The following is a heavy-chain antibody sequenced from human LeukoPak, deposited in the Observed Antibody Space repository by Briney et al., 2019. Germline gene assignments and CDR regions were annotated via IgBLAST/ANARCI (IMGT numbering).Heavy chain of an antibody. Sequence: GGSLRLSCAASGFTFSSHGMHWVRQAPGKGLEWVAVISYDGSNKYYADSVKGRFTISRDNSKNTLYLQMNSLRAEDTAVYYCAKIEGVPAALYYYYGMDVWGKGTTVTVSS. D-gene: IGHD2-2*01. J-gene: IGHJ6*04. CDR3: AKIEGVPAALYYYYGMDV. CDR1: GFTFSSHG. CDR2: ISYDGSNK. V-gene: IGHV3-30*18.